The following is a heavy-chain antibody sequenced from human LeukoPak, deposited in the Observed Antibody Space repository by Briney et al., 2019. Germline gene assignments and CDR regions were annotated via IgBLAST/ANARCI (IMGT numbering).Heavy chain of an antibody. CDR2: INPANGNT. V-gene: IGHV1-3*01. D-gene: IGHD5-18*01. Sequence: GASVKVSCKASGYPFRSYVIHWLRQAPGQNLEWIGWINPANGNTKYSRNFQGRVTITRDTSASVVCMELSSLTYEDTAVYFCARDGYDADGYLDYWGQGALVPVSS. CDR3: ARDGYDADGYLDY. CDR1: GYPFRSYV. J-gene: IGHJ4*02.